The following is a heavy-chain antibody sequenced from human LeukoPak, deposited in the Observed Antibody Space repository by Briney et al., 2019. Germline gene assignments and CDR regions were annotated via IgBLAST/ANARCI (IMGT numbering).Heavy chain of an antibody. Sequence: ASVKVSCKASGYTFTSYGISWVRQAPGQGLERMGWISAYNGNTNYAQKLQGRVTMTTDTSTSTAYMELRSLRSDDTAVYYCARGFIVVVPAAMDYWGQGTLVTVSS. CDR1: GYTFTSYG. J-gene: IGHJ4*02. D-gene: IGHD2-2*01. CDR3: ARGFIVVVPAAMDY. V-gene: IGHV1-18*01. CDR2: ISAYNGNT.